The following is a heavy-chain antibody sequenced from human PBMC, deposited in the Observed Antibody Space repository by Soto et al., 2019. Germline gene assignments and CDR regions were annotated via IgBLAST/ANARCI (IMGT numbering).Heavy chain of an antibody. J-gene: IGHJ4*02. Sequence: QVQLQQWGAGLLKPSETLSLTCAVYGGSFSGYYWSWIRQPPGKGLEWIGEINHSGSTNYNPSLTSRVTISVDTSKNQFSLKLSSVTAADTAVYYCARGQQYYDSSGYRYWGQGTLVTVSS. D-gene: IGHD3-22*01. V-gene: IGHV4-34*01. CDR3: ARGQQYYDSSGYRY. CDR2: INHSGST. CDR1: GGSFSGYY.